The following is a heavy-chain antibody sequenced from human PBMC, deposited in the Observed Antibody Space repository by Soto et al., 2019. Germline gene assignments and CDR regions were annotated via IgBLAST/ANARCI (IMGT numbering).Heavy chain of an antibody. CDR3: TRDGGSRPAAPLYYYYGMDV. D-gene: IGHD2-2*01. CDR2: IRSKAYGGTT. V-gene: IGHV3-49*03. CDR1: GFTFSSYA. J-gene: IGHJ6*02. Sequence: PGGSLRLSCAASGFTFSSYAMSWFRQAPGEGLEWVGFIRSKAYGGTTEYAASVKGRFTIPRDDSKSIAYLQMNSLKTEDTAVYYCTRDGGSRPAAPLYYYYGMDVWGQGTTVSVSS.